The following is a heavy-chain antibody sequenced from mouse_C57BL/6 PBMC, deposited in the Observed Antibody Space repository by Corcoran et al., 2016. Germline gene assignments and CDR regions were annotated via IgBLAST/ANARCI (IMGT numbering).Heavy chain of an antibody. Sequence: EVQLQQSGPELVKPGASVKISCKASGYTFTDYYMNWVKQSHGKSLEWIGDINPNNGGTSYNQKFKGKATLTVDKSSSTAYMELRSLTSEDSAVYYCARYDGYYLDAYWGQGTLVTVSA. D-gene: IGHD2-3*01. V-gene: IGHV1-26*01. CDR3: ARYDGYYLDAY. CDR1: GYTFTDYY. CDR2: INPNNGGT. J-gene: IGHJ3*01.